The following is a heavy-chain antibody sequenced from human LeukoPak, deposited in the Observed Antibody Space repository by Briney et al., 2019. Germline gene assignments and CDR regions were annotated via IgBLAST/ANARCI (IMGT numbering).Heavy chain of an antibody. Sequence: SQTLSLTCTVSGGSISSDSYYWSWIRQPAGKGLEWIGYIYYSGNTNYNPSLKSRVTISVDTSKNQFSLKLTSVTAADTAVYYCARASRGHDYWGQGTLVTVSS. V-gene: IGHV4-61*10. CDR2: IYYSGNT. CDR3: ARASRGHDY. J-gene: IGHJ4*02. CDR1: GGSISSDSYY. D-gene: IGHD3-10*01.